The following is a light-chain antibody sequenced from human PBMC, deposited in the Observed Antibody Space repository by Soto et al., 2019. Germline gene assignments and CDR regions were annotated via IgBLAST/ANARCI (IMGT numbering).Light chain of an antibody. CDR1: QSVGHN. Sequence: DIVMTQSPVTLSVSPGDRATLSCRASQSVGHNLAWFQQKPGQAPRLLIYGASAGATGIPDRFSGSGFGTEFTLTISSLQSEDLAVYYCQQYNNGPRTFGQGTKVEMK. J-gene: IGKJ1*01. V-gene: IGKV3-15*01. CDR2: GAS. CDR3: QQYNNGPRT.